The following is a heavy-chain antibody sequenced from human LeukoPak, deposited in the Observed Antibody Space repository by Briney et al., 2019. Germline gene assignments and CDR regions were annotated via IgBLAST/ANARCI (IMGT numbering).Heavy chain of an antibody. J-gene: IGHJ4*02. CDR2: ISHSGST. D-gene: IGHD2-8*01. V-gene: IGHV4-34*01. Sequence: KPSETLSLTCAVYSXSLSDYYWSWIRQPPGKGLEWIGEISHSGSTNCNPSLKSRVTISVDTSKNQFSLKLSSVTAADTAVYYCACMGYWGQGTLVTVSS. CDR1: SXSLSDYY. CDR3: ACMGY.